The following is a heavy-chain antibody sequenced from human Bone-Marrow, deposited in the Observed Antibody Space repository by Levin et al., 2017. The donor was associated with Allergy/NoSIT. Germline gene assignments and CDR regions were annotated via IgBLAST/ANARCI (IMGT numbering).Heavy chain of an antibody. CDR3: ARGHDFWSGYTVEY. D-gene: IGHD3-3*01. CDR1: GFTFNTYE. J-gene: IGHJ4*02. CDR2: ISSSGSTI. Sequence: GGSLRLSCAASGFTFNTYEMNWVRQAPGKGLEWISYISSSGSTIYYADSVKGRFTISRDNAKNSLYLQMNSLRAEDTAVYYCARGHDFWSGYTVEYWGQGTLVTVSS. V-gene: IGHV3-48*03.